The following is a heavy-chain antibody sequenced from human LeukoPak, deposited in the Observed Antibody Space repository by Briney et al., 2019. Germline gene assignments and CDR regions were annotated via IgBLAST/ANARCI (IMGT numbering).Heavy chain of an antibody. V-gene: IGHV4-34*01. Sequence: SETLSLTCTVSGGSISSYYWSWIRQPPGKGLEWIGEINHSGSTNYNPSLKSRVTISVDMSKNQFSLKLSSVTAADTAVYYCARSIVGAIRRYFQHWGQGTLVTVSS. D-gene: IGHD1-26*01. J-gene: IGHJ1*01. CDR3: ARSIVGAIRRYFQH. CDR2: INHSGST. CDR1: GGSISSYY.